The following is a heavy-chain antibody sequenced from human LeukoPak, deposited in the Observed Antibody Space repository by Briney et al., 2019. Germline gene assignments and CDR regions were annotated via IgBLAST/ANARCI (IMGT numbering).Heavy chain of an antibody. CDR3: ARTNPVCGDYDY. V-gene: IGHV3-53*01. Sequence: GGSQRLSCLVSGLTVNDNYMSWVRQAPGKGLQWVSVMFPDGRTFYGDSVRGRFTISRDLARNTLLLQMHSLRADDTAVHYCARTNPVCGDYDYWGQGTLVTVSS. D-gene: IGHD4-17*01. CDR1: GLTVNDNY. CDR2: MFPDGRT. J-gene: IGHJ4*02.